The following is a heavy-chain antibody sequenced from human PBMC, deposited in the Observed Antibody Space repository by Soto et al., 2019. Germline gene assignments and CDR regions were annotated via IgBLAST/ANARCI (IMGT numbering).Heavy chain of an antibody. D-gene: IGHD6-13*01. CDR1: GYTFTSYD. J-gene: IGHJ6*03. V-gene: IGHV1-8*01. CDR2: MNPNSGNT. Sequence: GASVKVSCKASGYTFTSYDINWVRQATGQGLEWMGWMNPNSGNTGYAQKFQGRVTMTRNTSISTAYMELSSLRSEDTAVHYCARGPRIAAAGLPSYYYYMDVWGKGTTVTVSS. CDR3: ARGPRIAAAGLPSYYYYMDV.